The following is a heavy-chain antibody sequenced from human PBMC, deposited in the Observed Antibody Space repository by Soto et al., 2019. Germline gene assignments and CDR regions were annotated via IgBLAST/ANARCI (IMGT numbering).Heavy chain of an antibody. D-gene: IGHD3-3*01. V-gene: IGHV3-53*01. CDR1: GFTVSSNY. CDR2: IYSGGST. Sequence: EVQLVESGGGLIQPGGSLRLSCAASGFTVSSNYMSWVRQAPGKGLEWVSGIYSGGSTYYADSVKGRFTISRDNSKNTLYLQMSSLRAEGTALYYCAKSWSSYRNYYGLDVWGQGTTVTV. CDR3: AKSWSSYRNYYGLDV. J-gene: IGHJ6*02.